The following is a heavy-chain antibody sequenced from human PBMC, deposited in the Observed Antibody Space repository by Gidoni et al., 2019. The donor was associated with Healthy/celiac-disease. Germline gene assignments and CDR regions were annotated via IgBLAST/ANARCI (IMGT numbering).Heavy chain of an antibody. J-gene: IGHJ6*02. CDR2: IRSKPNTYAT. Sequence: EVQLVESGGGLVQPGGSLKLSCAASGFTFSGSAMHWVRQASGKGLEWVGRIRSKPNTYATAYAASVKGRFTISRDDSKNTAYLQMNSLKTEDTAVYYCTSSLHCTNGVCYPGTTFYYGMDVWGQGTTVTVSS. V-gene: IGHV3-73*01. CDR1: GFTFSGSA. CDR3: TSSLHCTNGVCYPGTTFYYGMDV. D-gene: IGHD2-8*01.